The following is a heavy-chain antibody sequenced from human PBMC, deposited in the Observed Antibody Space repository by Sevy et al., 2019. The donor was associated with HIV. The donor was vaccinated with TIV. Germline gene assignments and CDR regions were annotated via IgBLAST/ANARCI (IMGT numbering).Heavy chain of an antibody. V-gene: IGHV3-23*01. D-gene: IGHD3-10*01. J-gene: IGHJ3*02. CDR3: AKRVAGALASLDI. CDR2: ISDGGATK. Sequence: GGSLRLSCAASGFTFRNYVMNWVRQPPGKGLEWVSVISDGGATKYYADSVKGRFTISRDDSKSTLYLQMNSLRVEDTAVYFCAKRVAGALASLDIWGQATMVTVSS. CDR1: GFTFRNYV.